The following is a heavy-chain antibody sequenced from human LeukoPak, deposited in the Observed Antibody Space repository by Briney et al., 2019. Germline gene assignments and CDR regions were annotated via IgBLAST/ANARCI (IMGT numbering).Heavy chain of an antibody. CDR3: ATGPVGARLDY. V-gene: IGHV1-18*01. Sequence: GASVKVSCKASGYTFTSYGISWVRQAPGQGLEWMGWISAYNGXTNXAQKLQGRVTMTEDTSTDTAYMELSSLRSEDTAVYYCATGPVGARLDYWGQGTLVTVSS. D-gene: IGHD1-26*01. CDR2: ISAYNGXT. J-gene: IGHJ4*02. CDR1: GYTFTSYG.